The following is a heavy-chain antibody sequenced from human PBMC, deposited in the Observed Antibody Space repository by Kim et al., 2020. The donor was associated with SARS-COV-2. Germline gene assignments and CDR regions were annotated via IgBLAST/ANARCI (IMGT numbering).Heavy chain of an antibody. CDR2: ISNTGDST. Sequence: GGSLRLSCAASGFTFSNYAMSWVRQAPGKGLEWVSDISNTGDSTYYADSVKGRFTVSRDNSKNTLYLQMSSLRAEDTAVYYCATPVGFSSSWGYFDYWGQGTVVNVSS. D-gene: IGHD6-6*01. V-gene: IGHV3-23*01. CDR1: GFTFSNYA. CDR3: ATPVGFSSSWGYFDY. J-gene: IGHJ4*02.